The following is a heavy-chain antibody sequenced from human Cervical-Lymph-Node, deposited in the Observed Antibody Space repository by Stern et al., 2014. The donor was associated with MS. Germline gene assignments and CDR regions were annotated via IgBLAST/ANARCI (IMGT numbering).Heavy chain of an antibody. V-gene: IGHV2-5*02. CDR3: ATHAPGVVPAALDY. J-gene: IGHJ4*02. D-gene: IGHD2-2*01. Sequence: QVTLKESGPTLEKPTQTLTLTCTFSGFSLSTSGVGVGWIRQPPGKALEWLGFIYWDDSKRYSPSLKNRLTITKDTSKNQVVLTMNNMDPADTATFYCATHAPGVVPAALDYWGQGTLVTVS. CDR2: IYWDDSK. CDR1: GFSLSTSGVG.